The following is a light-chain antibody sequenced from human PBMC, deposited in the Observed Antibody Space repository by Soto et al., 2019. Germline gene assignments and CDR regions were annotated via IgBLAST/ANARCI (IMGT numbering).Light chain of an antibody. V-gene: IGLV2-8*01. CDR1: SSDVGGYNY. Sequence: QSAPTQPPSVSGSPGQSVTFSCTGTSSDVGGYNYVSWYQQHPGKAPKLMIYEVYNRHSGVSDRFSGSKSGNTASLTVSGLQPEDEADYYCSSYAGSSTCVFGGGTKLTVL. CDR2: EVY. CDR3: SSYAGSSTCV. J-gene: IGLJ2*01.